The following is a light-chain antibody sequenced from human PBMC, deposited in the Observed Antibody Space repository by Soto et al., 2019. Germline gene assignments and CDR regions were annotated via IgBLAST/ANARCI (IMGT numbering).Light chain of an antibody. CDR1: STDFGGYNY. Sequence: QSALTQPRSVSGSPGQSVTISCTGTSTDFGGYNYVSWYQQHPGKVPKLMLYDVSKRPSGVPDRFSGSKSGNTASLTISGLQAEDEAGYYCCSYAGRDTLYVFGSGTKVTVL. CDR2: DVS. CDR3: CSYAGRDTLYV. V-gene: IGLV2-11*01. J-gene: IGLJ1*01.